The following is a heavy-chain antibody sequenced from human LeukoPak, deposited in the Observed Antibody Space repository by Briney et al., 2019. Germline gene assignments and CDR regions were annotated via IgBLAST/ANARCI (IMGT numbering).Heavy chain of an antibody. D-gene: IGHD4-17*01. CDR3: AKDLGSAVTTSLLYGMDV. J-gene: IGHJ6*02. V-gene: IGHV3-23*01. CDR1: GFTFSSYA. CDR2: ISGSGGST. Sequence: GGSLRLSCAASGFTFSSYAMSWVRQAPGKGLEWVSAISGSGGSTYYADSVKGRFTISRDNSKNTLCLQMNSLRAEDTAVYYCAKDLGSAVTTSLLYGMDVWGQGTTVTVSS.